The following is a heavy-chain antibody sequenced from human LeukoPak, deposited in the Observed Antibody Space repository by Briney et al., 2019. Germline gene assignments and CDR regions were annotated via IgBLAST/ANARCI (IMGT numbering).Heavy chain of an antibody. CDR3: ARGTRRYCSGGSCYRY. V-gene: IGHV1-2*06. D-gene: IGHD2-15*01. Sequence: ASVKVSCKPSGYTFTGYYMHWVRQAPGQGLEWMGRINPNSGGTNYAQKFQGRVTMTRDTSISTAYMELSRLRSDDTAVYYCARGTRRYCSGGSCYRYWGQGTLVTVSS. J-gene: IGHJ4*02. CDR1: GYTFTGYY. CDR2: INPNSGGT.